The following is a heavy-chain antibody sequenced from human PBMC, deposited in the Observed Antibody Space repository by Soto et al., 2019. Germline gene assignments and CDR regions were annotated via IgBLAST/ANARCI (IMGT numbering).Heavy chain of an antibody. Sequence: GGSLRLSCGAYGFTFSSYAMHWVRQAPGKGLEWVAVISYDGSNKYYADSVKGRFTISRDNSKNTLYLQMNSLRAEDTAVYYCAREVYDSSGFHDYCGQGTLVTVSS. CDR3: AREVYDSSGFHDY. V-gene: IGHV3-30-3*01. CDR2: ISYDGSNK. J-gene: IGHJ4*02. CDR1: GFTFSSYA. D-gene: IGHD3-22*01.